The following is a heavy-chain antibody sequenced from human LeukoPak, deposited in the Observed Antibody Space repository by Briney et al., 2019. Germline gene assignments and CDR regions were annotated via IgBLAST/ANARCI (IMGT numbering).Heavy chain of an antibody. D-gene: IGHD4-17*01. CDR1: GYIVTSYW. J-gene: IGHJ4*02. V-gene: IGHV5-51*06. CDR2: VYPGDSDT. Sequence: KPGESLTISWTGSGYIVTSYWIGWVRQMPGKGLECMGIVYPGDSDTRYSPSFQGQVTISADKSISTAYLQWSSVKASDTARYYCARQTDYGDYPDYWGQGTLVTVSS. CDR3: ARQTDYGDYPDY.